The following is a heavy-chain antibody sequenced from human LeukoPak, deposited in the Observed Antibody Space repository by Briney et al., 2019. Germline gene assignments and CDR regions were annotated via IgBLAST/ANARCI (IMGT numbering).Heavy chain of an antibody. CDR2: ISSTSGTI. CDR3: ARDYYGMDV. V-gene: IGHV3-48*02. Sequence: QPGGSLRLSCAASGFTFRSHSMSWVRQGPGKGLECVSYISSTSGTIYYADSVKGRFTISRDNAKNPLYLQMNNLREEDTAVYYCARDYYGMDVWGQGTTVTVSS. CDR1: GFTFRSHS. J-gene: IGHJ6*02.